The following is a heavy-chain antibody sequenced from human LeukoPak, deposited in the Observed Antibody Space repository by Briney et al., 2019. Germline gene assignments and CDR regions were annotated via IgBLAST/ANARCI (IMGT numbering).Heavy chain of an antibody. CDR3: ARTPKTGSFDY. V-gene: IGHV3-23*01. D-gene: IGHD7-27*01. J-gene: IGHJ4*02. Sequence: GGSLRLSCAASGFTFSTYAMNWVRQAPGKGLGWVSTISNTGGTTYYADSVKGRFTISRDNSKNTLSLQMNSLGVEDTAVYFCARTPKTGSFDYWGQGTLVSVSS. CDR1: GFTFSTYA. CDR2: ISNTGGTT.